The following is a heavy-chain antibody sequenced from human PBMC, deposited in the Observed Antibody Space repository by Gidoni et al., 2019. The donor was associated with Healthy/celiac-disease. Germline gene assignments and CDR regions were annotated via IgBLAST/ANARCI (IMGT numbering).Heavy chain of an antibody. Sequence: EVQLVESGGGLVQPGGSLRLSCSASGFTFSSYWMHWVRQAPGKGLVWVQRIKSDGSSKRYADSVKGRFTISRENAKNTLYLQMNSRRAEDTAVYYCARGGWYMGYWGQGTLVTVSS. J-gene: IGHJ4*02. D-gene: IGHD6-19*01. CDR2: IKSDGSSK. CDR1: GFTFSSYW. CDR3: ARGGWYMGY. V-gene: IGHV3-74*01.